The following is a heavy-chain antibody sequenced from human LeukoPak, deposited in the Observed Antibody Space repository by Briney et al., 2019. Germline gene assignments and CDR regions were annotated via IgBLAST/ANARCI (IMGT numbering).Heavy chain of an antibody. J-gene: IGHJ3*02. V-gene: IGHV1-2*02. Sequence: ASVKVSCKASGYTFTGYYMHWVRQAPGQGLEWMGWINPNSGGTNYAQKFQGRVTMTRDTSITTVYMELISLRSDDTAVYYCAREYYDSSGSKYAFDIWGQGTMVTVSS. D-gene: IGHD3-22*01. CDR2: INPNSGGT. CDR1: GYTFTGYY. CDR3: AREYYDSSGSKYAFDI.